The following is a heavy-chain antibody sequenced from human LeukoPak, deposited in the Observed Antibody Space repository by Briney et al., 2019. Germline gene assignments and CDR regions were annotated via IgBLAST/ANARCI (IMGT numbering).Heavy chain of an antibody. V-gene: IGHV3-53*01. CDR1: GFTVSRDY. CDR3: AKDPDYDSSGYYYVLSYFDY. CDR2: TYPDGRA. J-gene: IGHJ4*02. D-gene: IGHD3-22*01. Sequence: GGSLRLSCAASGFTVSRDYMSWVRQAPGKGLEWVSVTYPDGRAYYADSVKGRFTISRDTSKNTLYLQMNSLRAEDTAVYYCAKDPDYDSSGYYYVLSYFDYWGQGTLVTVSS.